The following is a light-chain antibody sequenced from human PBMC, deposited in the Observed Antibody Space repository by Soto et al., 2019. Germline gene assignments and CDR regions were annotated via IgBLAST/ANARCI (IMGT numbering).Light chain of an antibody. CDR2: GAS. CDR3: QHYNNWVGT. Sequence: EVVMTPSPTTLSVSLGERATLACSANQTISSNLAWYQQKPGQAPRLLSYGASTRATGIPARFSGSGSGTEFNLTISSLQSEDFTVYYCQHYNNWVGTFGGGTKVDTK. CDR1: QTISSN. J-gene: IGKJ4*01. V-gene: IGKV3-15*01.